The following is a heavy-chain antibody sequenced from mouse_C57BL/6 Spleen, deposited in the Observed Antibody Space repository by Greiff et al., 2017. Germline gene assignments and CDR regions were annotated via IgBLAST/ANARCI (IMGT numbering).Heavy chain of an antibody. V-gene: IGHV1-69*01. CDR2: IDPSDSYT. D-gene: IGHD1-1*01. Sequence: QVQLQQPGAELMMPGASVKLSCKASGYTFTSYWMHWVKQRPGQGLEWIGEIDPSDSYTNYNQKFKGKSTLTVDKSSSTAYMQLSSLTSEDSAVYYCASEDTTLVSTLFDYWGQGTTLTVSS. J-gene: IGHJ2*01. CDR3: ASEDTTLVSTLFDY. CDR1: GYTFTSYW.